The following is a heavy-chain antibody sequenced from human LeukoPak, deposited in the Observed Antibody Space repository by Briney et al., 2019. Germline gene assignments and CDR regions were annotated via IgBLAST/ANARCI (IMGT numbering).Heavy chain of an antibody. CDR3: AKDMARTTVSFDY. J-gene: IGHJ4*02. CDR2: ISWNSGSI. V-gene: IGHV3-9*01. CDR1: GFTFDDYA. Sequence: GGSLRLSCAASGFTFDDYAMHWVRQAPGKGLEWVSGISWNSGSIGYADSVKGRFTISRDNAKNSLYLQMNSLRAEDTALYYCAKDMARTTVSFDYWGQGTLVTVSS. D-gene: IGHD4-17*01.